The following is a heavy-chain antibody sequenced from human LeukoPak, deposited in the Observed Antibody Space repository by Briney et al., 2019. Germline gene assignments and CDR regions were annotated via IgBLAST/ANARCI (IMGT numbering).Heavy chain of an antibody. CDR1: GFTFSSYA. D-gene: IGHD3-10*01. CDR2: ISYDGSNK. Sequence: GGSLRLSCAASGFTFSSYAMHWVRQAPGKGLEWVAVISYDGSNKYYADSVKGRFTISRDNSKNTLYLQMNSLRAEDTAVYYCAREQYYGRAPNFDYWGQGTLVTVSS. CDR3: AREQYYGRAPNFDY. V-gene: IGHV3-30*04. J-gene: IGHJ4*02.